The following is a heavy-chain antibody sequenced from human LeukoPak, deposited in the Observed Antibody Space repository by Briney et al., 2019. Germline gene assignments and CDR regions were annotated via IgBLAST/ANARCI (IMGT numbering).Heavy chain of an antibody. CDR1: GYTFTSYD. CDR3: ARGPILYDSSGYYRFDP. CDR2: MNPNSGNT. D-gene: IGHD3-22*01. V-gene: IGHV1-8*03. J-gene: IGHJ5*02. Sequence: SVKVSCKASGYTFTSYDINWVRQATGQGLEWMGWMNPNSGNTGYAQKFQGRVTITRNTSISTAYMELSSLRSEDTAVYYCARGPILYDSSGYYRFDPWGQGTLVTVSS.